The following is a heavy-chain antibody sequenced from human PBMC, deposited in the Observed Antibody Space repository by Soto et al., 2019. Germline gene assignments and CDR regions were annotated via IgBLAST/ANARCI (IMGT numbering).Heavy chain of an antibody. Sequence: SETLSLTCAVYGGSFSGYYWSWIRQPPGKGLEWIGEINHSGSTNYNPSLKSRVIISVDTSKNQFSLKLSSVTAADTAVYYCARAYGSGSYRGYYFDYWGQGTLVTVSS. CDR1: GGSFSGYY. CDR2: INHSGST. D-gene: IGHD3-10*01. CDR3: ARAYGSGSYRGYYFDY. J-gene: IGHJ4*02. V-gene: IGHV4-34*01.